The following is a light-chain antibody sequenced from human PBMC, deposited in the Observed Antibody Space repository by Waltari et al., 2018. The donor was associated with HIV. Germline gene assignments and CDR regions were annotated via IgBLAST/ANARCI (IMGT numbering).Light chain of an antibody. CDR2: GAS. J-gene: IGKJ2*02. CDR3: QQSYSTPWT. Sequence: LSASVGDKVTITCRASQTIIAYLNWYQQETSKPPKLLISGASTLQSGVSSRFSGSGSGTDFTLTIANLQPEDFVTYFCQQSYSTPWTFGQGTKLNI. CDR1: QTIIAY. V-gene: IGKV1-39*01.